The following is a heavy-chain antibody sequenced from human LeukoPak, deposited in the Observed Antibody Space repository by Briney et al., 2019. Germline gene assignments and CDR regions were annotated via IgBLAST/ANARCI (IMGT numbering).Heavy chain of an antibody. D-gene: IGHD2-15*01. Sequence: GGSLRLSCTTFGFAFSSYSMNWVRQAPGKGLEWVSSTAPSGGSIFYADSVKGRFTISRDNAKNSLFLQMNSLRAEDTAVYYCARVAGGGLDYWGQGTLVTVSS. CDR3: ARVAGGGLDY. CDR1: GFAFSSYS. CDR2: TAPSGGSI. V-gene: IGHV3-21*04. J-gene: IGHJ4*02.